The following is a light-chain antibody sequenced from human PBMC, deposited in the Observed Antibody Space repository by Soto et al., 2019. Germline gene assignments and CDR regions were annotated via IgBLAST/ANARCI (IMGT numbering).Light chain of an antibody. CDR3: CSYTHNITTPLI. V-gene: IGLV2-14*01. CDR2: GVT. Sequence: QSALTQPASVSGSPGQSITISCTGTTTDVGAYNFVSWYQHHPDKAPNLIIYGVTNRPSGVSNRFSGSNSANTATLTITGLQPEDEAHYDCCSYTHNITTPLIFGGGTKLTVL. CDR1: TTDVGAYNF. J-gene: IGLJ2*01.